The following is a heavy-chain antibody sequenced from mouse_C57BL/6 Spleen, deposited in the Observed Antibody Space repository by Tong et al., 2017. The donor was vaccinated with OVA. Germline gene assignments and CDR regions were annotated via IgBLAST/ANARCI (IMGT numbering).Heavy chain of an antibody. CDR2: ISDGGSYT. Sequence: EVQLQESGGGLVKPGGSLKLSCAASGFTFSSYAMSWVRQTPEKRLEWVATISDGGSYTYYPDNVKGRFTISRDNAKNNLYLQMSHLKSEDTAMYYCARDLGDYADYWCQGTTLTVSS. D-gene: IGHD2-4*01. CDR1: GFTFSSYA. J-gene: IGHJ2*01. CDR3: ARDLGDYADY. V-gene: IGHV5-4*01.